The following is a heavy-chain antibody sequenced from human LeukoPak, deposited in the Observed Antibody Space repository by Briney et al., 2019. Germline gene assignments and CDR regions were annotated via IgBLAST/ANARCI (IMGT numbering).Heavy chain of an antibody. V-gene: IGHV3-9*01. CDR1: GFTFDDYA. D-gene: IGHD5-18*01. CDR3: AKDLRGYSYGSSLDY. CDR2: ISWNSGSI. Sequence: GGSLRLSCAASGFTFDDYAMHWVRQAPGKGLEWVPGISWNSGSIGYADSVKGRFTISRDNAKNSLYLQMNSLRAEDTALYYCAKDLRGYSYGSSLDYWGQGTLVTVSS. J-gene: IGHJ4*02.